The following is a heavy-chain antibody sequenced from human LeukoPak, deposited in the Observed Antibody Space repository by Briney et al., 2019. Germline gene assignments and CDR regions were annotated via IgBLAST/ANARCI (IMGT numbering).Heavy chain of an antibody. V-gene: IGHV3-21*01. CDR1: GFTFSTYS. Sequence: GGSLRLSCSTSGFTFSTYSMNWVRQAPGKGLELVSPIRYGSIYLYYVDSVKGRFTISRDDAQTSLYLKLNSLRAEDSALYYCARANTNGYTYGNFDYWGQGTLVTVSS. D-gene: IGHD5-18*01. CDR3: ARANTNGYTYGNFDY. J-gene: IGHJ4*02. CDR2: IRYGSIYL.